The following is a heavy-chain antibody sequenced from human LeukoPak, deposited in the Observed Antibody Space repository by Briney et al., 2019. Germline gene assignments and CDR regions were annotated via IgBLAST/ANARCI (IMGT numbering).Heavy chain of an antibody. J-gene: IGHJ4*02. V-gene: IGHV1-2*02. CDR3: ARESRGILNYFDY. CDR1: GYTFTDYY. Sequence: ASVKVSCKASGYTFTDYYMHWVRQAPGQGFEWMGWINPDSGGPNYALKFQGRVTMTRDTSISTAYMELSRLRSDDTAVYYCARESRGILNYFDYWGQGTLVTVSS. CDR2: INPDSGGP. D-gene: IGHD3-22*01.